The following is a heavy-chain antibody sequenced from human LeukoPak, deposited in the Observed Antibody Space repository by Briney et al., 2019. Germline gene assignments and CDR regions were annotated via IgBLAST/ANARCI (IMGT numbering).Heavy chain of an antibody. V-gene: IGHV1-18*01. Sequence: ASVKVSCKASGYTFTSYGISWVRQAPGQGLEWMGWISAYNGNTNYAQKLQGRVTMTTDTSTSTAYMELRSRRTDDTAVYYCARHRGSGYYEGGSGYYYYGMDVWGQGTTVTVSS. J-gene: IGHJ6*02. CDR1: GYTFTSYG. CDR2: ISAYNGNT. D-gene: IGHD3-3*01. CDR3: ARHRGSGYYEGGSGYYYYGMDV.